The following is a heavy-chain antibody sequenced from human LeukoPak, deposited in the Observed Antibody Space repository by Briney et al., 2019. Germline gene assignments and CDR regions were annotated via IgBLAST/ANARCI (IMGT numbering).Heavy chain of an antibody. Sequence: GGSLRLSCAASGFTFSSYAMSWVRQAPGKGLEWVAAISGSGGSTYYADSVKGRFTISRDNSKNTLYLQMNSLRAEDTAVYYCAKGESLEQWELPYWGQGTLVTVSS. CDR2: ISGSGGST. CDR1: GFTFSSYA. J-gene: IGHJ4*02. CDR3: AKGESLEQWELPY. D-gene: IGHD1-26*01. V-gene: IGHV3-23*01.